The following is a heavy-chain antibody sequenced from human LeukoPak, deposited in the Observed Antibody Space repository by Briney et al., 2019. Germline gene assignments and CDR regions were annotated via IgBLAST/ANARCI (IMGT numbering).Heavy chain of an antibody. Sequence: PGGSLRLSCVASGFTFSSYSMNWVRQAPGKGLEWVSYISSSGNTIYYADSVKGRFTISRDNAKNSLYLQMNSLRDEDTALYYCARVWGSGSYFLGRLDYWGQGTLVTASS. CDR2: ISSSGNTI. CDR1: GFTFSSYS. CDR3: ARVWGSGSYFLGRLDY. J-gene: IGHJ4*02. D-gene: IGHD3-10*01. V-gene: IGHV3-48*02.